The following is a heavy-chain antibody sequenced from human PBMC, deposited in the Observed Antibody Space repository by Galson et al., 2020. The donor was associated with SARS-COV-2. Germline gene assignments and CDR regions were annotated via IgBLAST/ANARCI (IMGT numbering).Heavy chain of an antibody. CDR1: GFTLSSYG. J-gene: IGHJ6*02. CDR2: ISYDGSNK. V-gene: IGHV3-30*18. Sequence: GESLKISCAAPGFTLSSYGMHWVRQAPGKGLEWVALISYDGSNKYYGDSVKGRITISRDNSKNSLYLQVNRLRAEDTAVYYCAKEGGSYADYDYGMDVWGHGTTVTVSS. CDR3: AKEGGSYADYDYGMDV. D-gene: IGHD3-16*01.